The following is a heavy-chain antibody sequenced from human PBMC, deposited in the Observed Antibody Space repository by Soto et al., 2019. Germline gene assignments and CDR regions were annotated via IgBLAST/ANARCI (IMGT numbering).Heavy chain of an antibody. J-gene: IGHJ4*02. D-gene: IGHD3-3*01. CDR3: ARAERSGYLGGYFDY. V-gene: IGHV4-31*03. CDR1: GGSISSGGYY. CDR2: IYYSGST. Sequence: SETLSLTCTVSGGSISSGGYYWSWIRQHPGKGLEWIGYIYYSGSTYYNPSLKSRVTISVDTSKNQFSLKLSSVTAADTAVYYCARAERSGYLGGYFDYWGQGTLVTVSS.